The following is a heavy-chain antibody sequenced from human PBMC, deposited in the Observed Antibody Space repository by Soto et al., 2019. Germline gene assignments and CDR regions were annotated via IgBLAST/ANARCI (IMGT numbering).Heavy chain of an antibody. Sequence: GGSLRLSCAASGFAFSSFSMNWVRQAPGKGLEWVSSISISGRYIYYADSLKGRFTISRDNAKNSLYLQMNSLRAEDTAVYYCARVDWNSAEYFFDYWGQGTLVTVSS. J-gene: IGHJ4*02. CDR2: ISISGRYI. D-gene: IGHD1-7*01. V-gene: IGHV3-21*01. CDR3: ARVDWNSAEYFFDY. CDR1: GFAFSSFS.